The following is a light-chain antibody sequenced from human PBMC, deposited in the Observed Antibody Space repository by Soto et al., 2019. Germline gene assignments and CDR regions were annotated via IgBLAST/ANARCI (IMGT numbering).Light chain of an antibody. CDR2: DAS. J-gene: IGKJ5*01. CDR3: QQRSN. Sequence: EIVLTQSPATLSLSPGERATLSCRASQSVSSYLAWYQQKLGQAPRLLIYDASNKATGIPARFSGSGSGTVFTLTISSLEPEGFAVYYCQQRSNFGQGTRLEIK. V-gene: IGKV3-11*01. CDR1: QSVSSY.